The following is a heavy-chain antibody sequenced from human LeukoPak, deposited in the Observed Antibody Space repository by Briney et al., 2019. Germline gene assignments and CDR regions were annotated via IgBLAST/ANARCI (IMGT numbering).Heavy chain of an antibody. CDR2: INPSGGST. CDR3: AREGPPYSGSYPLDY. Sequence: ASVKVSCKASGYTFTSYYMHWVRQAPGQGLEWMGIINPSGGSTSYAQKFQGRVTMTRDMSISTAYMELSRLRSDDTAVYYCAREGPPYSGSYPLDYWGQGTLVTVSS. CDR1: GYTFTSYY. V-gene: IGHV1-46*01. J-gene: IGHJ4*02. D-gene: IGHD1-26*01.